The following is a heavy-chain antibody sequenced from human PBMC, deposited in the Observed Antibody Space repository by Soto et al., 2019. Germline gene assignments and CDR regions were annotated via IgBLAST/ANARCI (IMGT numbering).Heavy chain of an antibody. D-gene: IGHD2-15*01. CDR1: GFTFSSYG. J-gene: IGHJ4*02. CDR2: ISYDGSNK. Sequence: GGSLRLSCAASGFTFSSYGMHWVRQAPGKGLEWVAVISYDGSNKYYADSVKGRFTISRDNSKNTLYLQMNSLRAEDTAVYYCAKDPGYCSGGSCYQFDYWGQGTLVTVSS. V-gene: IGHV3-30*18. CDR3: AKDPGYCSGGSCYQFDY.